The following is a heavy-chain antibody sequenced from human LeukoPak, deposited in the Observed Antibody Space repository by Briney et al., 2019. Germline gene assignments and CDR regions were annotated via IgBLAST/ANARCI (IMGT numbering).Heavy chain of an antibody. J-gene: IGHJ4*02. Sequence: GGSLRLSCVTSGFNVRTNFMSWVRQAPGKGLEWVSVIHSGGDTYYADSVKGRFTISRDDSKNTLYLQMNSLKTEDTAVYYCTTDLEYSYDPDFDYWGQGTLVTVSS. CDR2: IHSGGDT. V-gene: IGHV3-53*01. CDR1: GFNVRTNF. D-gene: IGHD5-18*01. CDR3: TTDLEYSYDPDFDY.